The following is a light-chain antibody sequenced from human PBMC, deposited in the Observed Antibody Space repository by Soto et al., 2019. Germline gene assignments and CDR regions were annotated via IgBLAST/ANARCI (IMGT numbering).Light chain of an antibody. V-gene: IGLV3-25*02. CDR2: KDS. Sequence: SYDLTQPRSVSVSPGQTARITCYGDALPKQYAYWYQQKPGQAPVLVIYKDSERPSGIPERFSGSSSGTTVTLTISGVQAEDEADYYCQSADSSGTYRVFGTGTKVTVL. CDR3: QSADSSGTYRV. J-gene: IGLJ1*01. CDR1: ALPKQY.